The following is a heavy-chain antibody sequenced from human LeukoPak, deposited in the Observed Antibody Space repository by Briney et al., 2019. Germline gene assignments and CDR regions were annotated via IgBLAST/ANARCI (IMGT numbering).Heavy chain of an antibody. Sequence: GGSLTLSCAASRFTFSSYSMNWLRPAPGKGLDWVSSISSSSSYIYYADSVKGRFTNSRDNAKNSLYLQMNSLRAEDTAVYYCARDRYTAMAYIFDYWGQGTLVTVSS. J-gene: IGHJ4*02. D-gene: IGHD5-18*01. CDR3: ARDRYTAMAYIFDY. CDR2: ISSSSSYI. V-gene: IGHV3-21*01. CDR1: RFTFSSYS.